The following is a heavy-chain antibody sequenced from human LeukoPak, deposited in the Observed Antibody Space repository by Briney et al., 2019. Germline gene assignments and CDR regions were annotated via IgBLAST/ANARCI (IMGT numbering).Heavy chain of an antibody. D-gene: IGHD2-21*01. V-gene: IGHV3-7*01. J-gene: IGHJ4*02. CDR2: ISQDGDEK. CDR3: AREGLWDY. CDR1: HFVFSSYW. Sequence: GGSLRLSCAASHFVFSSYWMSWVRQTPGKGLEWVASISQDGDEKYYLESVKGRFTISRDNARNSLYLQMNSLRAEDTAVYYCAREGLWDYWGQGTLVTVSS.